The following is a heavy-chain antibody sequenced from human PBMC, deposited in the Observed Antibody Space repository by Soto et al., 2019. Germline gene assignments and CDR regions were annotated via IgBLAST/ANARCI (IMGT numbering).Heavy chain of an antibody. D-gene: IGHD3-10*01. CDR3: ARKGNYYGSGSRKAPFAY. J-gene: IGHJ4*02. CDR1: GGSFSGYY. Sequence: PSETLSLTCAVYGGSFSGYYWSWIRQPPGKGLEWIGEINHSGSTNYNPSLKRRVTISVDTSKNQFSLKLSSVTAADTAVYYCARKGNYYGSGSRKAPFAYWGQGTLVTVSS. CDR2: INHSGST. V-gene: IGHV4-34*01.